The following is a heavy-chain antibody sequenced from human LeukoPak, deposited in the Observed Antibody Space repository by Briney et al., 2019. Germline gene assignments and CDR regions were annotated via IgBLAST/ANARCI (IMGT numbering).Heavy chain of an antibody. CDR1: GFTFSSYS. J-gene: IGHJ6*03. CDR3: ARDSGFVDTAMTYMDV. V-gene: IGHV3-21*01. Sequence: GGSLRLSCAASGFTFSSYSMNWVRQAPGKGLEWVSSISSSSSYIYYADSVKGRFTISRDNAKNSLYLQMNSLRAEDTAVYYCARDSGFVDTAMTYMDVWGKGTTVTVSS. D-gene: IGHD5-18*01. CDR2: ISSSSSYI.